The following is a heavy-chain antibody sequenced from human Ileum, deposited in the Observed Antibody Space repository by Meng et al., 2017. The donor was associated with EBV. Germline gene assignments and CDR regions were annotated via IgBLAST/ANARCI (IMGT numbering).Heavy chain of an antibody. CDR2: IYHSGST. D-gene: IGHD6-19*01. Sequence: QLQLQEPGPGLLKPSWTLSLTCAVSGGSSSSSNWWRWVRQPPGKGLEWIGEIYHSGSTNYNPSLKSRVTMSVDKSKNQFSLNLSSVTAADTAVYYCARVGQWLPIDYWGQGTLVTVSS. CDR1: GGSSSSSNW. J-gene: IGHJ4*02. CDR3: ARVGQWLPIDY. V-gene: IGHV4-4*02.